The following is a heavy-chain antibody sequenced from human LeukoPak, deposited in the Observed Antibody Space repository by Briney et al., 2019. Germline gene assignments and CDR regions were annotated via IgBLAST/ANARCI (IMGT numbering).Heavy chain of an antibody. D-gene: IGHD2-15*01. J-gene: IGHJ4*02. CDR3: ARDHGRYCSGGSCYFGGFFEY. CDR1: GFTFSNYW. CDR2: IKQDGSEK. V-gene: IGHV3-7*03. Sequence: GGSLRLTCAASGFTFSNYWMSWVRQAPGKGLEWVANIKQDGSEKYYVDSVKGRFTISRDNAKNSLYLQMNSLRAEDTAVYYCARDHGRYCSGGSCYFGGFFEYWGQGTLGTVSS.